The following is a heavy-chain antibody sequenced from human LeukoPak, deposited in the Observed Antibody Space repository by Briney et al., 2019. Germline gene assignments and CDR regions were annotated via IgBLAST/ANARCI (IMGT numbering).Heavy chain of an antibody. CDR2: IYHSGST. J-gene: IGHJ5*02. CDR3: ARREASYYDFWSGSNNWFDP. V-gene: IGHV4-38-2*02. D-gene: IGHD3-3*01. CDR1: GYSISSGYY. Sequence: PSETLSLTCTVSGYSISSGYYWGWIRQPPGKGLEWIGSIYHSGSTYYNPSLKSRVTISVDTFKNQFSLKLSSVTAADTAVYYCARREASYYDFWSGSNNWFDPWGQGTLVTVSS.